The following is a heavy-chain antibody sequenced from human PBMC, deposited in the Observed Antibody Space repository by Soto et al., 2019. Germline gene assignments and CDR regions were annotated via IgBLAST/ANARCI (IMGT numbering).Heavy chain of an antibody. CDR3: ARDAGYSSFPSIDY. CDR2: IKQDGSEK. Sequence: GGSLRLSCAASGFTFSSYWMSWVRQAPGKGLEWVANIKQDGSEKYYVDSVKGRFTISRDNAKNSLYLQMNSLRAEDTAVYYCARDAGYSSFPSIDYCGQCTLVTVSS. D-gene: IGHD6-19*01. V-gene: IGHV3-7*01. J-gene: IGHJ4*02. CDR1: GFTFSSYW.